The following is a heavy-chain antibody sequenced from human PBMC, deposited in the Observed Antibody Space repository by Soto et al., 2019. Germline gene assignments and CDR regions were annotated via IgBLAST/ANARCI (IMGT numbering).Heavy chain of an antibody. Sequence: GGSLRLSCAASGFTFSSYSMNWVRQAPGKGLEWVSSISSSSSYIYYADSVKGRFTISRDNAKNSLYLQMNSLRAEDTAVYYCAREYCSSTSCYSKAWVQDYWGQGTLVTVSS. J-gene: IGHJ4*02. CDR3: AREYCSSTSCYSKAWVQDY. CDR1: GFTFSSYS. CDR2: ISSSSSYI. D-gene: IGHD2-2*02. V-gene: IGHV3-21*01.